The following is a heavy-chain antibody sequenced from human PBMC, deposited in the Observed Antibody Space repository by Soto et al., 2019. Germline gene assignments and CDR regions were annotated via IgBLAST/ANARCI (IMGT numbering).Heavy chain of an antibody. CDR3: AIDQPGYSYGYVLGY. CDR1: GFSFISYA. V-gene: IGHV3-23*01. Sequence: PGGSLRLSCEASGFSFISYAMSWVRQAPGKGLEWVSGISDSGGSTDYSDSVQGRFTISRDNSRNTLYLQMNSLRAEDTAVYYCAIDQPGYSYGYVLGYWGQGTLDTGSS. J-gene: IGHJ4*02. D-gene: IGHD5-18*01. CDR2: ISDSGGST.